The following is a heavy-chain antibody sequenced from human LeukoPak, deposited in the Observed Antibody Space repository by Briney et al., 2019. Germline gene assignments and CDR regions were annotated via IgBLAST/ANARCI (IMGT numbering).Heavy chain of an antibody. V-gene: IGHV3-30*03. CDR1: GFTFSSYG. J-gene: IGHJ4*02. CDR2: ISYDGSNK. Sequence: HPGGSLRLSCAASGFTFSSYGMHWVRQAPGKGLEWVAVISYDGSNKYYADSVKGRFTISRDNSKNTLYLQMNSLRAEDTAVYYCATADYYDSSGFDYWGQGTLVTVSS. D-gene: IGHD3-22*01. CDR3: ATADYYDSSGFDY.